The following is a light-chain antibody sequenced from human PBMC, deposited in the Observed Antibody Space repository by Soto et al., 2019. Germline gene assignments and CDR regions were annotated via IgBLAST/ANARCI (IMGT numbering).Light chain of an antibody. J-gene: IGKJ5*01. CDR1: QSVGSY. V-gene: IGKV3-20*01. CDR3: KQYGSSIN. Sequence: EIVLTQSPVTLSLSPGERATLSCRASQSVGSYLAWYQQKPGQAPRLLIYGASSRATGIPDRFSGSGSGTDFTLTISRLEPEDFAVYYCKQYGSSINCGQGTRREIK. CDR2: GAS.